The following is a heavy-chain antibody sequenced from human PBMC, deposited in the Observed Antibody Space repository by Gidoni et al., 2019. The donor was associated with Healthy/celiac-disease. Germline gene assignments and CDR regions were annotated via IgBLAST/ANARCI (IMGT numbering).Heavy chain of an antibody. CDR1: GYTFTSYG. CDR2: ISAYNGNT. CDR3: ARDQYCSSTSCYSDAFDI. D-gene: IGHD2-2*01. J-gene: IGHJ3*02. V-gene: IGHV1-18*01. Sequence: QVQLVQSGAEVKKPGAPVKVSCTASGYTFTSYGLSWVRQAPGQGLEWMGWISAYNGNTIYAQTLQGRVTMTTDTSTSTAYMELRSLRSDDTAVYYCARDQYCSSTSCYSDAFDIWGQGTMVTVSS.